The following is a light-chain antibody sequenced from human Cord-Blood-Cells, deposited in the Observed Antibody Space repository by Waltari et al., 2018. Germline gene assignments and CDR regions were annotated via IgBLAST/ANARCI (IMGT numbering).Light chain of an antibody. V-gene: IGKV3-20*01. Sequence: IVLTQSPGTLSLSPGDRATLSCRASQRVSSSYLAWYQQKPGQAPRLLIYGASSRATGIPDRFSGSGSGTDFTLTISILEPEDFAVYDCQQYGSSPLTFGGGTKVEIK. J-gene: IGKJ4*01. CDR1: QRVSSSY. CDR2: GAS. CDR3: QQYGSSPLT.